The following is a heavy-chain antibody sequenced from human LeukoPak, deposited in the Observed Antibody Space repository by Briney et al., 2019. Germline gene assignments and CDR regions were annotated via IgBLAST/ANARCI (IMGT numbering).Heavy chain of an antibody. CDR1: GGSISSDTYP. D-gene: IGHD3-3*01. CDR2: IYPSGSS. J-gene: IGHJ6*02. Sequence: SETLSLTCAVSGGSISSDTYPWSWIRQPPGKGLEWIGYIYPSGSSYYNPSLKSRVTMSVDTSKNQFSLKLSSVTAADTAVYYCARSRLRFLEMDVWGQGTTVTVSS. CDR3: ARSRLRFLEMDV. V-gene: IGHV4-30-2*01.